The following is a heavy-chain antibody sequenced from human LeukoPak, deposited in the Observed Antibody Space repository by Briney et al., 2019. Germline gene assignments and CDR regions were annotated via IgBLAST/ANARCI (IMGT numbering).Heavy chain of an antibody. CDR3: ARIHRYCSGGACYVLDN. J-gene: IGHJ4*02. CDR2: VYYSGST. CDR1: GGSVSGYY. V-gene: IGHV4-59*02. D-gene: IGHD2-15*01. Sequence: TPSETLSPTCVVSGGSVSGYYWGWIRQPPGRGLEWIGYVYYSGSTNYNPSFKSRITISVDTSRNQFSLQLSSVTAADTAVYYCARIHRYCSGGACYVLDNWGQGTLVAVSS.